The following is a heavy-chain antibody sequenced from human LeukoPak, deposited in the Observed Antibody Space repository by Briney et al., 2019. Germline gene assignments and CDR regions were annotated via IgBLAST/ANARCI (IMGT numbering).Heavy chain of an antibody. J-gene: IGHJ5*02. V-gene: IGHV1-69*05. Sequence: SVKVSCKASGGTFGSYAISWVRQAPGQGLEWMGRIIPIFGTANYAQKFQGRVTITTDESTSTAYMELSSLRSEDTAVYYCARDWQYCGGDCIPRGFDPWGQGTLVTVSS. D-gene: IGHD2-21*02. CDR1: GGTFGSYA. CDR3: ARDWQYCGGDCIPRGFDP. CDR2: IIPIFGTA.